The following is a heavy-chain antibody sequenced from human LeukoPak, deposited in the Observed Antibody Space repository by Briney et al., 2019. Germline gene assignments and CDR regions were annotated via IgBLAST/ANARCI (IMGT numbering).Heavy chain of an antibody. J-gene: IGHJ4*02. V-gene: IGHV3-49*04. Sequence: GGSLRLSCTASGFTFGDYAMSWVRQAPGKGLEWVGFIRSKAYGGTTEYAASVKGRFTISRDDSKSIAYLQMNSLKTEDTAVYYCTSARDEFDYWGQGTLVTVSS. CDR3: TSARDEFDY. CDR2: IRSKAYGGTT. CDR1: GFTFGDYA. D-gene: IGHD5-24*01.